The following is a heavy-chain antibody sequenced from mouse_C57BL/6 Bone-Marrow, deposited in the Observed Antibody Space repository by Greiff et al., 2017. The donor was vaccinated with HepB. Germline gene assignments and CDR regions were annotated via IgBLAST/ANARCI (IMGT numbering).Heavy chain of an antibody. J-gene: IGHJ4*01. CDR2: ISDGGSYT. Sequence: EVHLVESGGGLVKPGGSLKLSCAASGFTFSSYAMSWVRQTPEKRLEWVATISDGGSYTYYPDNVKGRFTISRDNAKNNLYLQMSHLKSEDTAMYYCARETDDGYYGAMDYWGQGTSVTVSS. CDR3: ARETDDGYYGAMDY. CDR1: GFTFSSYA. V-gene: IGHV5-4*01. D-gene: IGHD2-3*01.